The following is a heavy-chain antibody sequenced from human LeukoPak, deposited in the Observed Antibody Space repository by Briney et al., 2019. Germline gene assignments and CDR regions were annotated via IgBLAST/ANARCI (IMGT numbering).Heavy chain of an antibody. Sequence: SETLSLTCTVSGGSISSSSDYWGWIRQAPGKGLEWIGSIYYHENTYYNSSLKSRVTISVDTSKNQFSLKLSSVTAADTAVYYCARSYYDSSGYYYGAENFDYWGQGTLVTVSS. J-gene: IGHJ4*02. CDR1: GGSISSSSDY. CDR2: IYYHENT. D-gene: IGHD3-22*01. CDR3: ARSYYDSSGYYYGAENFDY. V-gene: IGHV4-39*01.